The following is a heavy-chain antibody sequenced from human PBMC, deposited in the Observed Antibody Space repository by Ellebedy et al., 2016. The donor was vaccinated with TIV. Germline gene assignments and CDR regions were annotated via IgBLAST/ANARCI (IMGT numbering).Heavy chain of an antibody. CDR2: INQDGSQT. D-gene: IGHD1-26*01. CDR3: ARDFSGNSYDDEFIDY. J-gene: IGHJ4*02. CDR1: GFSFSSYW. Sequence: GESLKISCAASGFSFSSYWMTWVRLAPGKGLEWVANINQDGSQTYHVDSVNGRFTISRNNAKNSVYLQMNSLRAEDTAVYYCARDFSGNSYDDEFIDYWGQGTLVTVSS. V-gene: IGHV3-7*01.